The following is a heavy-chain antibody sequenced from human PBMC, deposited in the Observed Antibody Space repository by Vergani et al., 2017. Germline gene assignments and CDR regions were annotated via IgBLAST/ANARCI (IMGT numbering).Heavy chain of an antibody. CDR1: GGTFSSYA. V-gene: IGHV1-69*04. CDR3: AGGVNYYGSGSYFAQAYYFDY. J-gene: IGHJ4*02. Sequence: QVQLVQSGAEVKKPGSSVKVSCKASGGTFSSYAISWVRQAPGQGLEWMGRIIPILGIANYAQKFQGRVTITADKSTSTAYMELSSLRSEDTAVYYCAGGVNYYGSGSYFAQAYYFDYWSQGTLVTVSS. CDR2: IIPILGIA. D-gene: IGHD3-10*01.